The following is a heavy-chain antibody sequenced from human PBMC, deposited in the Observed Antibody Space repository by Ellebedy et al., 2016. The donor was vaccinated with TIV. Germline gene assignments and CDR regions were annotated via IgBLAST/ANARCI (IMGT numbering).Heavy chain of an antibody. CDR3: ARISSGWGFDY. CDR2: IDWDDDK. D-gene: IGHD6-19*01. Sequence: SGPTLVKPTQTLTLTCTFSGFSLSTRGMCVSWIRQPPGKALEWLARIDWDDDKFYSTSLRTRVTISKDSSENQVVLTMTNMDPEDTATYYCARISSGWGFDYWGQGALVTVSS. V-gene: IGHV2-70*17. CDR1: GFSLSTRGMC. J-gene: IGHJ4*02.